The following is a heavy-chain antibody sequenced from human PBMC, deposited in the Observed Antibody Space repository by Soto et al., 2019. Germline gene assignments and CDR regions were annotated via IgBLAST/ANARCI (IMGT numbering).Heavy chain of an antibody. D-gene: IGHD3-16*02. J-gene: IGHJ4*02. CDR3: ARGLSTLSPLDY. Sequence: PSVPKRLTYSVSDGKSGNTNWWRCISQPPGKGLEWIGEIYHSGSTNYNPSLKSRVTISVDKSKNQFSLKLSSVTAADTAVYYCARGLSTLSPLDYWGQGTLVTVSS. V-gene: IGHV4-4*02. CDR2: IYHSGST. CDR1: DGKSGNTNW.